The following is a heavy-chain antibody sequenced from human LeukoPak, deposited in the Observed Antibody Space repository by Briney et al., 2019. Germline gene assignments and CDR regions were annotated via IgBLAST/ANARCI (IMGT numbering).Heavy chain of an antibody. V-gene: IGHV4-61*08. CDR2: IYYSGST. CDR1: GGSVTSSGYY. D-gene: IGHD3-22*01. CDR3: ARDSASTGYMNAFDI. J-gene: IGHJ3*02. Sequence: PSETLSLTCTVSGGSVTSSGYYWSWVRQPPGKGLEYTGYIYYSGSTNYNPSLKSRVTISVDTSKNQFSLKLRSVTAADTAVYYCARDSASTGYMNAFDIWGQGTMVTVSS.